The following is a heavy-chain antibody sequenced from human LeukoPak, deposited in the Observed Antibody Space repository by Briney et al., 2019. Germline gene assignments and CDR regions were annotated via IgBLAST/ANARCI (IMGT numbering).Heavy chain of an antibody. CDR2: IYYSGST. J-gene: IGHJ4*02. CDR3: ARHPPYYDSSGYFLGAWIDY. CDR1: GGSISSSSYY. V-gene: IGHV4-39*01. D-gene: IGHD3-22*01. Sequence: SETLSLTCTVSGGSISSSSYYWGWIRQPPGKGLEWIGTIYYSGSTYYNPSLKSRVTISVDTSKNQFSLKLRSVTAADTAVYYCARHPPYYDSSGYFLGAWIDYWARESWSPSPQ.